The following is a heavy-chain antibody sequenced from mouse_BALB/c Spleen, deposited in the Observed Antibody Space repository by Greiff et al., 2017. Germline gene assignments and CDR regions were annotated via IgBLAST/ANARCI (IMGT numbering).Heavy chain of an antibody. CDR2: IYPGDGDT. J-gene: IGHJ1*01. CDR3: ARTGTGWYFDV. V-gene: IGHV1-87*01. D-gene: IGHD4-1*01. CDR1: GYTFTSYW. Sequence: VQLKESGAELARPGASVKLSCKASGYTFTSYWMQWVKQRPGQGLEWIGAIYPGDGDTRYTQKFKGKATLTADKSSSTAYMQLSSLASEDSAVYYCARTGTGWYFDVWGAGTTVTVSS.